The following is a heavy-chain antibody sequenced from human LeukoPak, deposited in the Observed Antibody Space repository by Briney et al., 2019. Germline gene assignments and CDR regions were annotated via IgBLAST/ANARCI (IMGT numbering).Heavy chain of an antibody. D-gene: IGHD3-10*01. CDR1: GFTFSSYG. J-gene: IGHJ4*02. Sequence: GGSLRLSFAASGFTFSSYGMHWVPQAPGKGLEWVAVISYDGSNKYYADSVTGRFTISRDNSKNTLYLQMNSLRAEDTAVYYCAKIYGSGSYLDYWGQGTLVTVSS. CDR2: ISYDGSNK. CDR3: AKIYGSGSYLDY. V-gene: IGHV3-30*18.